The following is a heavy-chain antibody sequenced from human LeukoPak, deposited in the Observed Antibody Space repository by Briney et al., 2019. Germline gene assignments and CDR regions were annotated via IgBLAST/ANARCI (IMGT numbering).Heavy chain of an antibody. V-gene: IGHV4-34*01. CDR1: GGSFSGYY. CDR3: ARAGYSSSWYFDY. J-gene: IGHJ4*02. CDR2: INHSGST. Sequence: SETLSLTCAVYGGSFSGYYWSWIRQPPGKGLEWIGEINHSGSTNYNPSLKSRFTISVDTSKNQFSLKLSSVTAADTAVYYCARAGYSSSWYFDYWGQGTLVTVSS. D-gene: IGHD6-13*01.